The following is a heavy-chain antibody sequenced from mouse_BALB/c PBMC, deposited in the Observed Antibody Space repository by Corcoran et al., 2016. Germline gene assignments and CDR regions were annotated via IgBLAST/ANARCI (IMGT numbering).Heavy chain of an antibody. D-gene: IGHD2-1*01. CDR3: ARSTNQYGYFDV. V-gene: IGHV9-3-1*01. CDR2: INTYTGEP. CDR1: GYTFTTYG. Sequence: QIQLVQSGPELKKPGDTVKISCKASGYTFTTYGMNWVKQAPGKGLKWMGWINTYTGEPTYADDFKGRFAFSLDTSASTANLQINNLKNEDTATYFCARSTNQYGYFDVWGAGTTVTVSS. J-gene: IGHJ1*01.